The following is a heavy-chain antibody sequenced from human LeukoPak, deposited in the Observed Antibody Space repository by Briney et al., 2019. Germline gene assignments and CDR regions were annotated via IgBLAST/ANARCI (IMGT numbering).Heavy chain of an antibody. CDR3: AKGSAKAMVRGVIINY. J-gene: IGHJ4*02. V-gene: IGHV3-23*01. CDR1: GFTFSSYA. CDR2: ISGSGGST. Sequence: PGGSLRLSCAASGFTFSSYAMSWVRQAPGKGLEWVSAISGSGGSTYYADSVKGRFTISRDNSKNTLYLQMNSLRAEDTAVYYCAKGSAKAMVRGVIINYWGQGTLVTVSS. D-gene: IGHD3-10*01.